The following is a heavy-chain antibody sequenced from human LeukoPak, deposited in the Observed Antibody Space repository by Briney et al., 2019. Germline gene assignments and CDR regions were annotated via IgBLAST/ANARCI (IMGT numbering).Heavy chain of an antibody. D-gene: IGHD3-3*01. V-gene: IGHV4-4*07. J-gene: IGHJ4*02. CDR1: GGSISSYY. Sequence: SETLSLTCTVSGGSISSYYWSWIRQPAGKGLEWIGRIYTSGSTNYNPSLKSRVTMSVDTSKNQFSLKLSSVTAADTAVYYCASSTYYDFWSGYFYYFDYWGQGTLVTVSS. CDR3: ASSTYYDFWSGYFYYFDY. CDR2: IYTSGST.